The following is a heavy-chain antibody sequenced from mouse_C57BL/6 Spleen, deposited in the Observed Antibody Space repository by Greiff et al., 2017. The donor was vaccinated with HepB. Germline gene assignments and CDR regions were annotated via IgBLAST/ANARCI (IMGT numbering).Heavy chain of an antibody. CDR2: IDPETGGT. CDR3: TRLGTTVVAHWYFDV. J-gene: IGHJ1*03. CDR1: GYTFTDYE. D-gene: IGHD1-1*01. V-gene: IGHV1-15*01. Sequence: QVHVKQSGAELVRPGASVTLSCKASGYTFTDYEMHWVKQTPVHGLEWIGAIDPETGGTAYNQKFKGKAILTADKSSSTAYMELRSLTSEESAVYYCTRLGTTVVAHWYFDVWGTGTTVTVSS.